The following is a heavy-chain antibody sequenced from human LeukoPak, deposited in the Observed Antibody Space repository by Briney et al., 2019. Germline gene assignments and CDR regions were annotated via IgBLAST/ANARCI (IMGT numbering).Heavy chain of an antibody. J-gene: IGHJ3*02. CDR2: INPSGGST. Sequence: ASVKVSCKASGYTFTGYYIHWVRQAPGQGLEWMGIINPSGGSTSYAQKFQGRVTMTRDMSTSTVYMELSSLRSEDTAVYYCARDWGYCSDGSCYRGAFDIWGQGTMVTVSS. D-gene: IGHD2-15*01. CDR1: GYTFTGYY. CDR3: ARDWGYCSDGSCYRGAFDI. V-gene: IGHV1-46*01.